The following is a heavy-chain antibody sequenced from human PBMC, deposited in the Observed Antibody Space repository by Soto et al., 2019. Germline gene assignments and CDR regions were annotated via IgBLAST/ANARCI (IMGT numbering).Heavy chain of an antibody. J-gene: IGHJ4*02. Sequence: QVQLQQWGAGLLEPSDTLSLTCAVNGGSFSGYYWTWVRQPPGKGLEWIGESNHSGSTNYNPSLKRRVTTAVDTPKNQLSLELSSVTAADTAVYYCARCPMIRCPLDYWGQGTLVTVSS. CDR3: ARCPMIRCPLDY. CDR1: GGSFSGYY. V-gene: IGHV4-34*02. CDR2: SNHSGST. D-gene: IGHD3-10*01.